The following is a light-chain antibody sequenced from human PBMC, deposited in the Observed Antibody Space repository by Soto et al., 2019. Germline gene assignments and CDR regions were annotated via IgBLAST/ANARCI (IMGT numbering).Light chain of an antibody. Sequence: EIVLTQSPGTLSLSPGKRATLSCRASQSISSSYLAWYQQRPGQAPRLLIYGASSRATGIPDRFSGSGSGTEFTLTISRLEPEDFAVYYCQQYGSSSWTFGQGTKVVIK. J-gene: IGKJ1*01. CDR1: QSISSSY. CDR3: QQYGSSSWT. CDR2: GAS. V-gene: IGKV3-20*01.